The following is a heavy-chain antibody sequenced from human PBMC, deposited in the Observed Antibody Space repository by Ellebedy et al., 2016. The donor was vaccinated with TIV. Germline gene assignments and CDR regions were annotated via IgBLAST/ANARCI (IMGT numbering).Heavy chain of an antibody. CDR2: IIPFFPKT. V-gene: IGHV1-69*13. CDR3: ARPARVNDRCLDCPDYYYYGMDV. D-gene: IGHD2-21*01. Sequence: SVKVSCKASGDTFSIYAISWVRQAPGQGLEWMGGIIPFFPKTNYAQKFQGRVTITEDESSGTTYMELSGLTSEDTAVYYCARPARVNDRCLDCPDYYYYGMDVWGQGTTVTVSS. J-gene: IGHJ6*01. CDR1: GDTFSIYA.